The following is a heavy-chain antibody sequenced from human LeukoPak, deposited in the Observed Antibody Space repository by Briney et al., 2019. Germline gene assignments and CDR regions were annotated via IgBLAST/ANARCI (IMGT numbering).Heavy chain of an antibody. J-gene: IGHJ4*02. V-gene: IGHV1-46*01. CDR2: IDPSNDYT. CDR3: ARDGSGSSLGGYGY. Sequence: ASVKVSCKATGYTFSSYYINWVRPAPGQGLEWMGLIDPSNDYTRYAQKFQGRVTMTRDTSTSTVYMHLSSLRSEDSAVYYCARDGSGSSLGGYGYWGQGTLVTVSS. CDR1: GYTFSSYY. D-gene: IGHD6-6*01.